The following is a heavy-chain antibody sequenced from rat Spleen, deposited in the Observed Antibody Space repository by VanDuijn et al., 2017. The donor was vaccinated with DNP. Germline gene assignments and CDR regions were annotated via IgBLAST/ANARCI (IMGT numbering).Heavy chain of an antibody. CDR2: ISYDGGST. Sequence: EVQLVESGGGLVQPGRSMKLSCAASGFTFSNYDMAWVRQAPTKGLEWVASISYDGGSTYYRDSVKGRFTISRDNAKNTLYLQMDSLRSEDTATYYCAKDNYGGYSSFAYWGQGTLVTVSS. CDR3: AKDNYGGYSSFAY. CDR1: GFTFSNYD. V-gene: IGHV5-20*01. D-gene: IGHD1-11*01. J-gene: IGHJ3*01.